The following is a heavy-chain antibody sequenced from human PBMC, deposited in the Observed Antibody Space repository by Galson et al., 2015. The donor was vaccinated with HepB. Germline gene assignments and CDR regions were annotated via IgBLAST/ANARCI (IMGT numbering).Heavy chain of an antibody. D-gene: IGHD3-16*02. CDR1: GFTFSSYG. J-gene: IGHJ4*02. Sequence: SLRLSCAASGFTFSSYGMHWVRQAPGKGLEWVAVISYDGSNKYYADFVKGRFTISRDNSKNTLYLQMNSLRAEDTAIYYCAKDRGYDYVWGSYLPWYWGQGTLVTVSS. CDR3: AKDRGYDYVWGSYLPWY. CDR2: ISYDGSNK. V-gene: IGHV3-30*18.